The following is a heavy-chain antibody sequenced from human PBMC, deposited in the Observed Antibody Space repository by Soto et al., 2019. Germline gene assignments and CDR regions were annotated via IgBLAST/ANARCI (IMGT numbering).Heavy chain of an antibody. V-gene: IGHV1-3*01. CDR3: ARSSIAALVMPSGY. CDR2: INAGNGNT. CDR1: GYTFTSYA. J-gene: IGHJ4*02. D-gene: IGHD6-6*01. Sequence: ASVKVSCKASGYTFTSYAMHWVRQAPGQRLEWMGWINAGNGNTKYSQKFQGRVTITRDTSASAAYMELSSLRSEDTAVYYCARSSIAALVMPSGYWGQGTLVTVSS.